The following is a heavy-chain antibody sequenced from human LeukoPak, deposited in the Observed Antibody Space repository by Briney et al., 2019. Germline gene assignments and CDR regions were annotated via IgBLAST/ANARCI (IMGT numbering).Heavy chain of an antibody. V-gene: IGHV3-48*03. J-gene: IGHJ4*02. CDR2: ISTSGTTT. CDR3: ARDRSLDS. CDR1: GLTFISYE. D-gene: IGHD1-26*01. Sequence: GGSLRLSCAASGLTFISYEMMWVRQAPGKGLEWLSYISTSGTTTYYADSAKGRFTISRDNAKNSLYLQMNSLRVEDTAVYYCARDRSLDSWGQGTLVTVSS.